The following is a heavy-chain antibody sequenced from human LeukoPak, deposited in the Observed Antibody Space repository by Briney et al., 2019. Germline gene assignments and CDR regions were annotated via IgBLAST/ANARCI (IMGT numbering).Heavy chain of an antibody. Sequence: SETLSLTCAVSGGSISSGGYSWSWIRQPPGRGLEWIGYIYYSGSTYYNPSLKSRVTISVDTSKNQFSLKLSSVTAADTAVYYCARDGDYSSSWYWVFDYWGQGTLVTVSS. J-gene: IGHJ4*02. CDR3: ARDGDYSSSWYWVFDY. D-gene: IGHD6-13*01. CDR2: IYYSGST. V-gene: IGHV4-30-4*07. CDR1: GGSISSGGYS.